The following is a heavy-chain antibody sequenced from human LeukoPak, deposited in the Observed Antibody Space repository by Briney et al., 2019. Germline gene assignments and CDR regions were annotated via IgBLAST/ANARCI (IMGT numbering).Heavy chain of an antibody. D-gene: IGHD3-22*01. Sequence: GGSLRLSCAASGFTFSSYSMNWVRQAPGKGLEWISYISSSSFNIYYADSVKGRFTLSRDNAKNSLYLQMNSLRAEDSAVYYCARSSGYNYDYWGQGTLVTVSS. CDR3: ARSSGYNYDY. CDR2: ISSSSFNI. V-gene: IGHV3-48*01. J-gene: IGHJ4*02. CDR1: GFTFSSYS.